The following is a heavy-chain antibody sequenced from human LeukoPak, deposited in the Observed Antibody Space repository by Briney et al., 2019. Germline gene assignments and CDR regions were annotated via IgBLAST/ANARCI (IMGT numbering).Heavy chain of an antibody. V-gene: IGHV4-59*01. CDR2: IYYSGST. D-gene: IGHD5-24*01. J-gene: IGHJ4*02. CDR3: AGHIDGHGKYYFDY. CDR1: GGSISSYY. Sequence: SETLSLTCTVSGGSISSYYWSWIRQPPGKGLEWIGYIYYSGSTNYNPSLKSRVTISVDTSKNQFSLKLSSVTAADTAVYYCAGHIDGHGKYYFDYWGQGTLVTVSS.